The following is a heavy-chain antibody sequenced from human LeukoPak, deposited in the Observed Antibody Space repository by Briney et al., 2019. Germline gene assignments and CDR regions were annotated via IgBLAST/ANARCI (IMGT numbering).Heavy chain of an antibody. CDR3: TRIWFFPHDAFDI. CDR2: IKSKTDGGTT. V-gene: IGHV3-15*01. CDR1: GFTLSNAW. D-gene: IGHD3-9*01. J-gene: IGHJ3*02. Sequence: GGSLRLSCAASGFTLSNAWMSWVRQAPGKGLEWVGRIKSKTDGGTTDYAAPVKGRFTISRDDSKNTLYLQMNSLKSEDTAVYYCTRIWFFPHDAFDIWGQGTMVTVSS.